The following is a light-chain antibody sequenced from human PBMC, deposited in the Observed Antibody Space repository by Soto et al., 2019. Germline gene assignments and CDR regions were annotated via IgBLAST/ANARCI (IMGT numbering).Light chain of an antibody. CDR2: DAS. V-gene: IGKV3-11*01. CDR1: QSVSSY. CDR3: QQRINWPLT. Sequence: EIVLTQSPATLSLSPGERATLSCRASQSVSSYLAWYQQKAGQAPRLLIYDASNRATGIPARFSGSGSGTDFTLTIDSLEPEDSAVYYCQQRINWPLTFGGGTKVEIK. J-gene: IGKJ4*01.